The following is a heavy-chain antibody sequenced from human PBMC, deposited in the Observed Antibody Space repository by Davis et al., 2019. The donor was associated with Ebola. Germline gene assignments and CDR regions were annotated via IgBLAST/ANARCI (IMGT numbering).Heavy chain of an antibody. V-gene: IGHV3-23*01. J-gene: IGHJ1*01. CDR1: GFTFRSFA. D-gene: IGHD2-15*01. CDR3: AKGKTAWWPHFMFS. Sequence: GGFLRLSCAASGFTFRSFAMSWVRQAPGKGLEWVSGISGSGGSTYYADSVKGRFTISRDNSKNTLYLQMNSLRAEDTAVYYCAKGKTAWWPHFMFSWGQGTLVTVSS. CDR2: ISGSGGST.